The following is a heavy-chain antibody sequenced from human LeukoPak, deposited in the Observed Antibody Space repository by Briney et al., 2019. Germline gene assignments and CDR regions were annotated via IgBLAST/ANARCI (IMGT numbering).Heavy chain of an antibody. J-gene: IGHJ4*02. CDR2: MNPNSGNT. CDR1: GYTFTSYD. V-gene: IGHV1-8*01. Sequence: ASVKVSCKASGYTFTSYDINWVRQATGQGLEWMGWMNPNSGNTGYAQKFQGRVTMTRNTSISTAYMELSSLRSEDTAVYYCARATTVTTGRSFDYWGQGTLVTVSS. CDR3: ARATTVTTGRSFDY. D-gene: IGHD4-17*01.